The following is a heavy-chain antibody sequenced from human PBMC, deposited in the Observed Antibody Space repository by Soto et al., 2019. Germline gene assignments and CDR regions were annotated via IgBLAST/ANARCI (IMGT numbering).Heavy chain of an antibody. Sequence: HVQLQESGPGLVKPSQTLSLTGTVSGGSISSGGYYWSWIRQHPGKGLEWIGYIYYSGSTYYNPSLKSRVTISVDTSKNQFALKLSSVTAADTAVYYCARGLVAYMDVWGKGTTVTVSS. CDR2: IYYSGST. CDR3: ARGLVAYMDV. V-gene: IGHV4-31*03. CDR1: GGSISSGGYY. J-gene: IGHJ6*03. D-gene: IGHD5-12*01.